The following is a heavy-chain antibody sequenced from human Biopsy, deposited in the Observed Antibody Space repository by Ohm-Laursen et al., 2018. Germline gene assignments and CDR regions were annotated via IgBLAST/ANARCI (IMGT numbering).Heavy chain of an antibody. V-gene: IGHV3-48*01. CDR2: ISSSSSPI. CDR1: GFIFSTYS. CDR3: ARGSGSDY. Sequence: SLRLSCAASGFIFSTYSMNWVRQAPGKGLEWVSYISSSSSPIYYADSVKGRFTISRDNAKNSLSLQMNSLRAEDTAVYYCARGSGSDYWGQGTLVTVSS. J-gene: IGHJ4*02.